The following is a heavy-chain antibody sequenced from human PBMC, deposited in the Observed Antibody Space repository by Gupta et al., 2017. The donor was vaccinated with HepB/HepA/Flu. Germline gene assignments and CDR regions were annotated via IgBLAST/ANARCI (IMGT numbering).Heavy chain of an antibody. CDR2: ISGSGGST. V-gene: IGHV3-23*01. CDR1: GFTFSSYT. Sequence: EVQLLESGGGLVQPGGSLRLSCAASGFTFSSYTMSWVRQAPGKGLEWVSAISGSGGSTYYADSVKGRFTISRDNSKNTLYLQMNSLRAEDTAVYYCAKGEWYQLLHIDYWGQGTLVTVSS. D-gene: IGHD2-2*01. J-gene: IGHJ4*02. CDR3: AKGEWYQLLHIDY.